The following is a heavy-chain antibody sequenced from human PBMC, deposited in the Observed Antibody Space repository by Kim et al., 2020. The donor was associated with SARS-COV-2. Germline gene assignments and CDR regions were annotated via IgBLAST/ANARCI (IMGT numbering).Heavy chain of an antibody. J-gene: IGHJ4*02. D-gene: IGHD6-19*01. V-gene: IGHV4-39*01. Sequence: YNPSLKSRVTISVDTSKNQFSLKLSSVTAADTAVYYCARQNSSGWYYFDYWGQGTLVTVSS. CDR3: ARQNSSGWYYFDY.